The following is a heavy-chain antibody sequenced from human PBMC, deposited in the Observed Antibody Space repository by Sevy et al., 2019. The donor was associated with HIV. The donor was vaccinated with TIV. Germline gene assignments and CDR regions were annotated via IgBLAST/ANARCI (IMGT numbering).Heavy chain of an antibody. CDR3: ARYRDGGDY. D-gene: IGHD3-16*01. Sequence: SETLSLTCTVSAGSISSYYWSWIRQPPGKGLEWIGYIYYSGSTNYNPSLKSRVTISVDTSKNQFSLKLSSVTAADTAVYYCARYRDGGDYWGQGTLVTVSS. J-gene: IGHJ4*02. V-gene: IGHV4-59*01. CDR1: AGSISSYY. CDR2: IYYSGST.